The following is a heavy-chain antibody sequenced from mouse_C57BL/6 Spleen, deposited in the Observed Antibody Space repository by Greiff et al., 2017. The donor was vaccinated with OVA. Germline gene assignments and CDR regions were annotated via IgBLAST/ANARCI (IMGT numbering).Heavy chain of an antibody. CDR2: LYPGAGDT. CDR1: GYAFSSYW. D-gene: IGHD1-1*01. CDR3: ARSSYYDGSSDYDY. Sequence: VKLVESGAELVKPGASVKISCKASGYAFSSYWMHWVKQRPGKGLEWIGQLYPGAGDTNYNGKFKGKATLTADKSSSTAYMQLSSLTSEDSAVYFGARSSYYDGSSDYDYWGQGTTLTVSS. J-gene: IGHJ2*01. V-gene: IGHV1-80*01.